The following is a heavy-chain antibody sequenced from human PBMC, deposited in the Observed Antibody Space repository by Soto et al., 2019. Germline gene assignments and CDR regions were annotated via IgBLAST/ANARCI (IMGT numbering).Heavy chain of an antibody. D-gene: IGHD2-21*02. V-gene: IGHV4-34*01. Sequence: SETLSLTCAVYGGSFSGYYWSWIRQPPGKGLEWIGEINHSGSTNYNPSLKSRVTISVDTSKNQFSLKLSSVTAADTAVYYCARGEREVTHFDYWGQGTLVTVSS. CDR2: INHSGST. CDR1: GGSFSGYY. J-gene: IGHJ4*02. CDR3: ARGEREVTHFDY.